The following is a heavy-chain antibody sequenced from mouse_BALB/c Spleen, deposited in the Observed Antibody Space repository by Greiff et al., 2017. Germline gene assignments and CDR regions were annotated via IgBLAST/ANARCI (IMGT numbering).Heavy chain of an antibody. V-gene: IGHV1-82*01. CDR3: ARWGLRQNWFAY. D-gene: IGHD2-2*01. CDR2: IYPGDGDT. CDR1: GYAFSSSW. Sequence: VQLQQSGPELVKPGASVKISCKASGYAFSSSWMNWVKQRPGQGLEWIGRIYPGDGDTNYNGKFKGKATLTADKSSSTAYMQLSSLTSVDSAVYFCARWGLRQNWFAYWGQGTLVTVSA. J-gene: IGHJ3*01.